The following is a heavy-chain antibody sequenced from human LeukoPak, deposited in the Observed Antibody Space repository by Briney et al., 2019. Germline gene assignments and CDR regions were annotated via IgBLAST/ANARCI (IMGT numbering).Heavy chain of an antibody. Sequence: GESLKISCKGCGYSFTSYWIVWVRQMPGKGLEWMGSIYPGDSDTRYSPSFQGQVTISADKSISTAYLQWSSLKASDTAMYYCARSLGYCTNGVCYTRAGWFDPWGQGTLVTVSS. J-gene: IGHJ5*02. V-gene: IGHV5-51*01. CDR3: ARSLGYCTNGVCYTRAGWFDP. CDR1: GYSFTSYW. D-gene: IGHD2-8*01. CDR2: IYPGDSDT.